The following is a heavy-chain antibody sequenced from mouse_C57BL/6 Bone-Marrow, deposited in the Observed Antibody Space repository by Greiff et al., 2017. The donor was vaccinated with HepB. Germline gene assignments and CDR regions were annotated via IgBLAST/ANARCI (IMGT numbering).Heavy chain of an antibody. CDR2: INPSTGGT. Sequence: VQLKESGPELVKPGASVKISCKASGYSFTGYYMNWVKQSPEKSLEWIGEINPSTGGTTYNQKFKAKATLTVDKSSSTAYMQLKSLTSEDSAVYYCARGGNSNYWGQGTTLTVSS. D-gene: IGHD2-1*01. CDR1: GYSFTGYY. CDR3: ARGGNSNY. J-gene: IGHJ2*01. V-gene: IGHV1-42*01.